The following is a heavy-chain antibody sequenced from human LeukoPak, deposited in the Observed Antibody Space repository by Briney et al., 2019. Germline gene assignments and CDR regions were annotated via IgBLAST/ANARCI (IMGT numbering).Heavy chain of an antibody. J-gene: IGHJ1*01. V-gene: IGHV1-2*02. CDR3: AREWELLRKYLYH. Sequence: ASVKVSCKASGYTLTGYYLHWVRQAPGQGLDWMGWINPNSGGTTYAQNFKGRVTMTRDTSISTAYMELSRLRSDDTAVYYCAREWELLRKYLYHWGQGTLVTVSS. CDR1: GYTLTGYY. CDR2: INPNSGGT. D-gene: IGHD1-26*01.